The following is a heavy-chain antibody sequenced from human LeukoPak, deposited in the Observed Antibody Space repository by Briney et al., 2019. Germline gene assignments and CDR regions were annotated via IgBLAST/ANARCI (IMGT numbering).Heavy chain of an antibody. D-gene: IGHD4-17*01. Sequence: PGGSLRLSCAASGFNFNSYTMNWVRQAPGKGLQWVANILASGSPTYYADSVKGRFTISRDNSKNTLYLQMNSLRAEDTAVYYCAKRQLPTSFDGDYYYYYGMDVWGQGTTVTVSS. CDR3: AKRQLPTSFDGDYYYYYGMDV. CDR1: GFNFNSYT. J-gene: IGHJ6*02. V-gene: IGHV3-23*05. CDR2: ILASGSPT.